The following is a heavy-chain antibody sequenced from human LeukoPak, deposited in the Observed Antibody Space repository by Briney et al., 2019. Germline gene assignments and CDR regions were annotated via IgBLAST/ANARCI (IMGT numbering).Heavy chain of an antibody. CDR1: GFTFISYA. CDR3: ANSYGCGGSCYLDY. D-gene: IGHD2-15*01. Sequence: GGSLRLSCAASGFTFISYARNWVRQPPGKGREWVSAISGMGGSTYYADSVKGRFTISRDNSKNTMYLKMNSTRAKDTAVYYCANSYGCGGSCYLDYWGQGTLVTVSS. J-gene: IGHJ4*02. CDR2: ISGMGGST. V-gene: IGHV3-23*01.